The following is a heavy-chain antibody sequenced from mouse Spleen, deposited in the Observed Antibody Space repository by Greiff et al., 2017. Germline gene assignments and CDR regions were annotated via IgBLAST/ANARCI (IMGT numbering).Heavy chain of an antibody. D-gene: IGHD2-3*01. CDR1: GYTFTNYW. J-gene: IGHJ2*01. CDR2: IYPGGGYT. Sequence: VKLVESGAELVRPGTSVKMSCKASGYTFTNYWIGWAKQRPGHGLEWIGDIYPGGGYTNYNEKFKGKATLTADKSSSTAYMQFSSLTSEDSAIYYCARIYDGYYGYFDYWGQGTTLTVSS. CDR3: ARIYDGYYGYFDY. V-gene: IGHV1-63*01.